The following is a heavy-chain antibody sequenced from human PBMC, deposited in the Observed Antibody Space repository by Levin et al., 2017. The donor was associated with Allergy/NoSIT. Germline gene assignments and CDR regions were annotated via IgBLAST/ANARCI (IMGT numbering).Heavy chain of an antibody. CDR2: ISSGSLFI. V-gene: IGHV3-21*06. Sequence: GESLKISCAASRFNFSSYSISWVRQTPGKGLEWVSTISSGSLFIYYAESVKGRFTISRDTARNSVYLHMNSLRAEDTAVYYCARDVRRRLDYWGQGTLVTVSS. J-gene: IGHJ4*02. CDR1: RFNFSSYS. CDR3: ARDVRRRLDY.